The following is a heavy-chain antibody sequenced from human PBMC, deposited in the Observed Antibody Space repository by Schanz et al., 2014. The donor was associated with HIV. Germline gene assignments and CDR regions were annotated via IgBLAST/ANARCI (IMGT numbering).Heavy chain of an antibody. CDR2: ISGSGGTT. Sequence: EVQLLDSGGGLVQPGGSLRLSCAASGFTFGNYAMSWVRQAPGKGLEWVSGISGSGGTTFYADSVKGRFTISRDNSKNSLYLQMDSLRAEDTAVYYCAKKREDSFDRNDYYFDYWGQGTLVTVSS. D-gene: IGHD3-22*01. J-gene: IGHJ4*02. CDR1: GFTFGNYA. CDR3: AKKREDSFDRNDYYFDY. V-gene: IGHV3-23*01.